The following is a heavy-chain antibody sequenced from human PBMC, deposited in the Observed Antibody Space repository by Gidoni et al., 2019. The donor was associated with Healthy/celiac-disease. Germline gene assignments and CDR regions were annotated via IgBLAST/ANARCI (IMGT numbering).Heavy chain of an antibody. CDR2: IYYSGST. Sequence: QLQLQESGPGLVKPSETLSLTCTVSGGSISSSSYYWGWIRQPPGKGLEWIGSIYYSGSTYYNPSLKSRVTISVDTSKNQFSLKLSSVTAADTAVYYCAREYLDFWSGYPGWFDPWGQGTLVTVSS. CDR1: GGSISSSSYY. V-gene: IGHV4-39*02. CDR3: AREYLDFWSGYPGWFDP. J-gene: IGHJ5*02. D-gene: IGHD3-3*01.